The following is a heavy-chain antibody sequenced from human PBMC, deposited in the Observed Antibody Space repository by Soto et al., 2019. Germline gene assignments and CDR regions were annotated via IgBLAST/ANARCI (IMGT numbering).Heavy chain of an antibody. CDR2: ISAYNGNT. CDR3: ARDRYGSGSYSGAFAI. CDR1: GYTFTSYG. Sequence: ASVKVSCKASGYTFTSYGISWVRQAPGQGLEWMGWISAYNGNTNYAQKLQGRVTMTTDTSTSTAYMELRSLRSDDTAVYYCARDRYGSGSYSGAFAIWGQGTMVTVSS. J-gene: IGHJ3*02. V-gene: IGHV1-18*01. D-gene: IGHD3-10*01.